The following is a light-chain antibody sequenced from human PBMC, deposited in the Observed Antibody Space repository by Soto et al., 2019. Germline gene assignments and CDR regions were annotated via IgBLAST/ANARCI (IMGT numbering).Light chain of an antibody. V-gene: IGKV1-5*03. CDR1: QSISSW. Sequence: DIQMTQSPSTLSASVGDRVTITCPASQSISSWLAWYQQKPGKAPKLLIYKASSLESGVPSRFSGSGSGTEFTLTISSLXPDDFATYYCQQYNSYWTFGQGTKVDIK. J-gene: IGKJ1*01. CDR2: KAS. CDR3: QQYNSYWT.